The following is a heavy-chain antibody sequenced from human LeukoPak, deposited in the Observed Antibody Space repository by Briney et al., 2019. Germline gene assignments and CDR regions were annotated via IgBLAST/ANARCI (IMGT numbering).Heavy chain of an antibody. CDR2: IKQDGSEK. V-gene: IGHV3-7*01. CDR1: GFTFSSHW. CDR3: ATTRSSWSHGGAFDI. D-gene: IGHD6-13*01. J-gene: IGHJ3*02. Sequence: GGSLRLSCAPSGFTFSSHWMSWVRQAPGKGLEWVANIKQDGSEKYYVDSVKGRFTISRDNSKNTLYLQMNSLRTEDTAVYYCATTRSSWSHGGAFDIWGQGTMVTVSS.